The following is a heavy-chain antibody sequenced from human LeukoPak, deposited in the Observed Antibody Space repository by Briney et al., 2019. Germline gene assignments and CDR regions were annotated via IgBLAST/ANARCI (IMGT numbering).Heavy chain of an antibody. CDR2: IKRDGSGE. CDR1: GFTFSSYS. Sequence: PGGSLRLSCAASGFTFSSYSMNWVRQAPGKGLEWVANIKRDGSGEYYLDSVKGRFTISRDSAKNSLYLQMNSLRAEDTAVYYCASLLGDKTIFDFWGQGTLVTVSS. J-gene: IGHJ4*02. D-gene: IGHD1-26*01. CDR3: ASLLGDKTIFDF. V-gene: IGHV3-7*01.